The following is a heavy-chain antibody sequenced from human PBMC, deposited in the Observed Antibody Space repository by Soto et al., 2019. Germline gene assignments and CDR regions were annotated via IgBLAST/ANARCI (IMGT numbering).Heavy chain of an antibody. J-gene: IGHJ3*01. CDR2: ISIGSGSI. CDR3: VRDDRWAFDF. V-gene: IGHV3-48*02. D-gene: IGHD3-22*01. CDR1: GFSFSNYA. Sequence: EVQLVESGGGLVQPGGSRRVSCAASGFSFSNYAMNWVRQAPGKGLEWVSYISIGSGSIFYADSVKGRFTISRDDAKNSLYMQMNTLRYEDTGVYYCVRDDRWAFDFWGQGTMVTVSS.